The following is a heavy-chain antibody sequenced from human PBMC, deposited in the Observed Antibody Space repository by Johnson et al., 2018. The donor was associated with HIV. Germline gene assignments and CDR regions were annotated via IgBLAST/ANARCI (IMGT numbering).Heavy chain of an antibody. V-gene: IGHV3-30*04. CDR2: ISYDGSNK. D-gene: IGHD6-13*01. CDR3: ARDLYTSSWYFAFDI. CDR1: GFTFSSYA. J-gene: IGHJ3*02. Sequence: QVLLVESGGGVVQPGRSLRLSCAASGFTFSSYAMHWVRQAPGKGLEWVAVISYDGSNKYYADSVKGRFTISRDNSKNTLYLQMNSLRAEDTAVYCCARDLYTSSWYFAFDIWGQGTMVTVSS.